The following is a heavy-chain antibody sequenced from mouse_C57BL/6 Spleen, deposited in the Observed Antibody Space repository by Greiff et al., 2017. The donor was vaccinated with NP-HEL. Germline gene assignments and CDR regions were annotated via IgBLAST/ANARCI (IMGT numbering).Heavy chain of an antibody. V-gene: IGHV1-81*01. D-gene: IGHD2-14*01. J-gene: IGHJ3*01. Sequence: QVQLKESGAELARPGASVKLSCKASGYTFTSYGISWVKQRTGQGLEWIGEIYPRSGNTYYNEKFKGKATLTADKSSSTAYMELRSLTSEDSAVYFCARLEEYDWFAYWGQVTLVTVSA. CDR2: IYPRSGNT. CDR1: GYTFTSYG. CDR3: ARLEEYDWFAY.